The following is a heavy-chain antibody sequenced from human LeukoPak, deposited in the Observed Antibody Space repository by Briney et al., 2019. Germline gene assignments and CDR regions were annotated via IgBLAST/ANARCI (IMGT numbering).Heavy chain of an antibody. CDR2: ISSSSSTI. J-gene: IGHJ4*02. CDR3: ARGRRRLTGGLDY. Sequence: PGGSLRLSCAASGFTFSSYSMNWVRQAPGKGLEWVSYISSSSSTIYYADSVKGRFTISRDNAKNSLYLQMNSLRAEDTAVYYCARGRRRLTGGLDYWGQGTLVTVSS. CDR1: GFTFSSYS. V-gene: IGHV3-48*01. D-gene: IGHD6-25*01.